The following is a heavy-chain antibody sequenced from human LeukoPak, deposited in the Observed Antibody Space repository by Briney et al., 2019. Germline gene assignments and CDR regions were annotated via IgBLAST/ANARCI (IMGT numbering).Heavy chain of an antibody. D-gene: IGHD1-14*01. CDR2: IWYDGSNK. Sequence: GGSLRLSCAASGFTFSSYGMHWVRQAPGKGLEWVAVIWYDGSNKYYADSVKGRFTISRDNSKNILYLQMNDLRVEDTAVYYCARDLNREDFDYWGQGTLVAVSS. J-gene: IGHJ4*02. V-gene: IGHV3-33*01. CDR1: GFTFSSYG. CDR3: ARDLNREDFDY.